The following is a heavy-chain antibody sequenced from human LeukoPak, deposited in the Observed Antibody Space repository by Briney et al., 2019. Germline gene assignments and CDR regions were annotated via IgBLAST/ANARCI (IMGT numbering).Heavy chain of an antibody. D-gene: IGHD2-2*02. V-gene: IGHV3-23*01. CDR3: AKQSGASCYTAADY. Sequence: PGGSLRLSCAASGFAFSNYAISWVRQAPGKGLEWVSVLGGSGGSTYYADSVKGRVTISRDNSKNTLFLQMNSLRAEDTAVYYCAKQSGASCYTAADYWGQGTLVTVSS. CDR2: LGGSGGST. J-gene: IGHJ4*02. CDR1: GFAFSNYA.